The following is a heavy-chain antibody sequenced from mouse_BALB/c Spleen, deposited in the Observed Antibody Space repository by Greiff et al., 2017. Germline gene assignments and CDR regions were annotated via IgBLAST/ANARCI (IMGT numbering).Heavy chain of an antibody. CDR1: GYTFTDYA. CDR3: ARDYYGNYFDY. Sequence: VHLVESGAELVRPGVSVKISCKGSGYTFTDYAMHWVKQSHAKSLEWIGVISTYYGDASYNQKFKGRATMTVDKSSSTAYMELARLTSEDSAIYYCARDYYGNYFDYWGQGTTLTVSS. D-gene: IGHD1-1*01. J-gene: IGHJ2*01. V-gene: IGHV1S137*01. CDR2: ISTYYGDA.